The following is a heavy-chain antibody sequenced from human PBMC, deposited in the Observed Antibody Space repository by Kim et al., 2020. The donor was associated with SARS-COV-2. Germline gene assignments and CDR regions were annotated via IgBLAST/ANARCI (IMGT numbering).Heavy chain of an antibody. CDR2: ISAYNGNT. CDR3: ARERGDYGDYYYYGMDV. J-gene: IGHJ6*02. CDR1: GYTFTSYG. V-gene: IGHV1-18*04. D-gene: IGHD4-17*01. Sequence: ASVKVSCKASGYTFTSYGISWVRQAPGQGLEWMGWISAYNGNTNYAQKLQGRVTMTTDTSTSTAYMELRSLRSDDTAVYYCARERGDYGDYYYYGMDVWGQGTTVTVSS.